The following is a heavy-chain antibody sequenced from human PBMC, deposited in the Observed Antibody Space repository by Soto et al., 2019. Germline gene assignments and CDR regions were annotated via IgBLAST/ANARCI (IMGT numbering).Heavy chain of an antibody. CDR2: MSHSGGT. V-gene: IGHV4-34*01. CDR1: GGSVSSGSYY. CDR3: ARVERGTATTVVDALDI. D-gene: IGHD1-1*01. J-gene: IGHJ3*02. Sequence: QVQLQQWGAGLLKPSETLSLTCAVYGGSVSSGSYYWSWLRQPPGKRLEWIGEMSHSGGTHFNPSLKSRVTISVDTSKNQFSLKMRSVTAADTALYYCARVERGTATTVVDALDIWGPGTMVTVSS.